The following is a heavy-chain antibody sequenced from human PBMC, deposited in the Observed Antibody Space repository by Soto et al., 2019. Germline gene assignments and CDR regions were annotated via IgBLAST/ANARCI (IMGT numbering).Heavy chain of an antibody. CDR3: AGNVGYYYYYYMDV. CDR2: IKQDGSEK. J-gene: IGHJ6*03. CDR1: GFTFSSYW. V-gene: IGHV3-7*01. Sequence: GGSLRLSCAASGFTFSSYWMSWVRQAPGKGLEWVANIKQDGSEKYYVDSVKGRFTISRDNAKNSLYLQMNSLRAEDTAVYYWAGNVGYYYYYYMDVWGKGTTVTVSS.